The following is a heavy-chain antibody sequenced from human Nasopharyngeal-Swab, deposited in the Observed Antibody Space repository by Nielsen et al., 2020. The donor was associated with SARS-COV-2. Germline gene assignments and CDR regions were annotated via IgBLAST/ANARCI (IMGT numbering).Heavy chain of an antibody. D-gene: IGHD2-21*01. V-gene: IGHV3-11*01. CDR2: ISSSGSTI. J-gene: IGHJ6*02. CDR3: ARERIGLSHYYGMDV. Sequence: WIRQPPGKGLEWVSYISSSGSTIYYADSVKGRFTISRDNAKNSLYLQMNSLRAEDTAVYYCARERIGLSHYYGMDVWGQGTTVTVSS.